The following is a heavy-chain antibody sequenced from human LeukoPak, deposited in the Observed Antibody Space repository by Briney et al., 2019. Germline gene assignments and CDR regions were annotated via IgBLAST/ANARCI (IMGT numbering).Heavy chain of an antibody. CDR3: ARDSPYGSPAYYYYYGMDV. Sequence: GGSLRLSCAASGFTFSSYWMSWVRQAPGKGLEWVANIKQDGSEKYYVDSVKGRFTISRDNAKNSLYLQMNSLRAEDTAVYYCARDSPYGSPAYYYYYGMDVWGQRTTVTVSS. V-gene: IGHV3-7*01. D-gene: IGHD4-17*01. CDR2: IKQDGSEK. CDR1: GFTFSSYW. J-gene: IGHJ6*02.